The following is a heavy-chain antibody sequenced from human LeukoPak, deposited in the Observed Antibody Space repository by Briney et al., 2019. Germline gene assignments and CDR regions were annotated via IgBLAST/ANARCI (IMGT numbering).Heavy chain of an antibody. Sequence: PGGSLRLSCAASGFTRRSYTMNWVRQAPGKGLEWVSSIGISSNKIYYADSVKGRFIISRDNAKNSVYLQMNSLRAEDTAVYYCARAGGPERLRYWGQGTLVTVSS. V-gene: IGHV3-21*01. D-gene: IGHD3-10*01. CDR1: GFTRRSYT. J-gene: IGHJ4*02. CDR2: IGISSNKI. CDR3: ARAGGPERLRY.